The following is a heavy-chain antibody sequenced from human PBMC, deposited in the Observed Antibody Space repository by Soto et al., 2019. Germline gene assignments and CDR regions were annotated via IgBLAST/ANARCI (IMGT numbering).Heavy chain of an antibody. Sequence: QVQLVESGGGVVQPGRSLRLSCAASGFTFSSYGMRWVRQAPGKGLEWVAVISYDGSNKYYADSVKGRFTISRDNSKNTLYLQMNSLRAEDTAVYYCAKDIAYCGRDCPEGYYGMDVWGQGTTVTVSS. D-gene: IGHD2-21*02. CDR3: AKDIAYCGRDCPEGYYGMDV. J-gene: IGHJ6*02. CDR2: ISYDGSNK. V-gene: IGHV3-30*18. CDR1: GFTFSSYG.